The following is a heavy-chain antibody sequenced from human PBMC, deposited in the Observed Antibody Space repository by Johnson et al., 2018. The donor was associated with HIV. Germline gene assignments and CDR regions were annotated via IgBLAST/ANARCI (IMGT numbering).Heavy chain of an antibody. CDR2: LYSGGDT. CDR1: ALTFSKAW. CDR3: TRDTGGSEF. V-gene: IGHV3-66*01. D-gene: IGHD6-19*01. J-gene: IGHJ3*01. Sequence: EVQLVESGGGLVKAGGSLRLSCAASALTFSKAWMSWVRQAPGKGLEWVSVLYSGGDTYYADSVEGRFIISRDNSKNTLYLQMNTLRAEDTAVYYCTRDTGGSEFWGQGTVVTVSS.